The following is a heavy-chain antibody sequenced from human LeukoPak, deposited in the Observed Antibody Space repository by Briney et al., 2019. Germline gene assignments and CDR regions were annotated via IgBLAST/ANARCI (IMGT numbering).Heavy chain of an antibody. D-gene: IGHD2-2*01. CDR2: INPNSGGT. J-gene: IGHJ4*02. Sequence: ASVKVSCKASGYTFTGYYMHWVRQAPGQGLEWMGWINPNSGGTNYAQKFQGRVTMTRDTSISTAYMELSRLRSDDTAVYYCARDPVAGSKGRGEFDYWGQGTLVTVSS. CDR3: ARDPVAGSKGRGEFDY. V-gene: IGHV1-2*02. CDR1: GYTFTGYY.